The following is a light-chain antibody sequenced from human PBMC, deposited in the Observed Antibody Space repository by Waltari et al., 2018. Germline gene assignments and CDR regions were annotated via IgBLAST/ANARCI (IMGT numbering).Light chain of an antibody. CDR3: AAWDDSRGYV. CDR1: SSNIGSNP. J-gene: IGLJ1*01. CDR2: INT. Sequence: QSVLTQPPSASGTPGQRVTISCSGSSSNIGSNPVSWYQQLPDTAPNLLIYINTQRLSGVPDRVSGSKSGTSASLAISGLQSEDEADYYCAAWDDSRGYVFGTGTKVTVL. V-gene: IGLV1-44*01.